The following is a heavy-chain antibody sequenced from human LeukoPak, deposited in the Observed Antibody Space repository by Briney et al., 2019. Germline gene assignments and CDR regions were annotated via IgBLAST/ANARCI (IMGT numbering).Heavy chain of an antibody. V-gene: IGHV4-59*01. Sequence: SETLSLTCTVSGGSISNYYWSWIRQPPGKGLEWIGYIYYTGSTNYNPSLASRVNISVDTSKNQFSLNLTSVTAADTAVYYCARWGSIAVARFDYWGQGTLVTVSS. CDR1: GGSISNYY. CDR3: ARWGSIAVARFDY. J-gene: IGHJ4*02. D-gene: IGHD6-6*01. CDR2: IYYTGST.